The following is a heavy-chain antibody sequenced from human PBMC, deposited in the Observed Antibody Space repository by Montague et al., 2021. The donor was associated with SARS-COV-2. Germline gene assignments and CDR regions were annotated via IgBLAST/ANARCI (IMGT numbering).Heavy chain of an antibody. V-gene: IGHV4-39*01. CDR1: GGSISSSSYY. D-gene: IGHD6-13*01. CDR2: IYYSGST. CDR3: ARHLKFSYYIEAAGAHDY. J-gene: IGHJ4*02. Sequence: SETLSLTCTVSGGSISSSSYYWGWIRQPPGKGLEWIGSIYYSGSTYYHPSLKSRVTRSVDTSNNQFSLKLRSVTAADTAVYYCARHLKFSYYIEAAGAHDYWGQGTLVTVSS.